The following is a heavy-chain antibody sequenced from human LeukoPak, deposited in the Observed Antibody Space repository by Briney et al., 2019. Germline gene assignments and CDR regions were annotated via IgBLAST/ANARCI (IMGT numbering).Heavy chain of an antibody. Sequence: GGSLRLSCAASGFTFSSYAMHWVRQAPGKGLEYVSAISSNGGSTYYANSVKGRFTISRDNSKNTLYLQMGSLRAEDIAVYYCARARDFWSGYYDYWGQGTLVTVSS. CDR3: ARARDFWSGYYDY. CDR1: GFTFSSYA. CDR2: ISSNGGST. D-gene: IGHD3-3*01. J-gene: IGHJ4*02. V-gene: IGHV3-64*01.